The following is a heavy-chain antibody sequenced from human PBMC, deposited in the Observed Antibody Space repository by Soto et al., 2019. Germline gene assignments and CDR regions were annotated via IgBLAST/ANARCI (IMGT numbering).Heavy chain of an antibody. D-gene: IGHD3-10*01. CDR3: GKVSPVRGGIINKGGEY. CDR2: ISGSGGST. Sequence: GGSLRLSCAASGFTFSSYAMSWVRQAPGKGLEWVSAISGSGGSTYYADSVKGRFTISRDNSKNTLYLQMNSLRAEDTAVYYCGKVSPVRGGIINKGGEYWGQGTLVTVSS. V-gene: IGHV3-23*01. J-gene: IGHJ4*02. CDR1: GFTFSSYA.